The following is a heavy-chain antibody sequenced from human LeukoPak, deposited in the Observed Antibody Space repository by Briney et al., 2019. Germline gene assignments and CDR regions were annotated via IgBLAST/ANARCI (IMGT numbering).Heavy chain of an antibody. CDR2: ISHHGSNE. J-gene: IGHJ4*02. CDR3: ARVHDTTGYYHYFDS. V-gene: IGHV3-30*04. CDR1: GFTFSTYP. Sequence: GGSLRLSCEASGFTFSTYPMHWVRQAPDKGLEWVAMISHHGSNEYYADSVKGRSTISRDNSKNTLYLQMNNPRVEDTAIYYCARVHDTTGYYHYFDSWGQGTLVTVSS. D-gene: IGHD3-9*01.